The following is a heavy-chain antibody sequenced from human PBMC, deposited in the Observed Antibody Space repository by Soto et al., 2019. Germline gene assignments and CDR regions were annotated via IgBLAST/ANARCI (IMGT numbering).Heavy chain of an antibody. CDR2: INPSGGTT. V-gene: IGHV1-46*01. CDR3: ARGYFDS. CDR1: GYTFTTYY. J-gene: IGHJ4*02. Sequence: QVQLVQSGAEVKKPGASVKVSCKASGYTFTTYYIHWVRQAPGQGLEWMGIINPSGGTTSYVHKFQGRVSMTRDTSTSTVYMELSSLRSEDTAVYYCARGYFDSWGQGTLVTVSS.